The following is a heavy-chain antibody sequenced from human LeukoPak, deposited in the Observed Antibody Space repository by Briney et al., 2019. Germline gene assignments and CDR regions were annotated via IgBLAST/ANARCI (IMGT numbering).Heavy chain of an antibody. CDR2: IKQDGSET. J-gene: IGHJ4*02. D-gene: IGHD6-13*01. CDR3: ATDLGSSRPNY. Sequence: GSLRLSCAASGFSFSTYWMSWVRQAPGKGLEWVANIKQDGSETYYVASAKGRFTISRDNAKNSRYLQMNSLRAEDTAVYYCATDLGSSRPNYWGEGILVTVSS. V-gene: IGHV3-7*01. CDR1: GFSFSTYW.